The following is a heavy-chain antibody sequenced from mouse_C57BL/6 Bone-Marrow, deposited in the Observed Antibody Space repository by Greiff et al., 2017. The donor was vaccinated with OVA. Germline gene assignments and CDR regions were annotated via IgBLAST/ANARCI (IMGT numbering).Heavy chain of an antibody. CDR1: GFTFSSYG. CDR2: ISSGGSYT. J-gene: IGHJ1*03. D-gene: IGHD1-1*01. V-gene: IGHV5-6*02. Sequence: DVKLQESGGDLVKPGGSLKLSCAASGFTFSSYGMSWVRQTPDKRLEWVATISSGGSYTYYPDSVKGRFTISRDTAKNTLYLQMSSLKSEDTAMYYCARYYGSSYVGWYFDVWGTGTTVTVSS. CDR3: ARYYGSSYVGWYFDV.